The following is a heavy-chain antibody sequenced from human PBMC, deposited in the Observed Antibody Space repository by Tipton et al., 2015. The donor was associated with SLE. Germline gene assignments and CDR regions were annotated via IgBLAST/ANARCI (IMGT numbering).Heavy chain of an antibody. CDR1: GGSFSDYS. CDR2: INHSGST. Sequence: TLSLTCVVYGGSFSDYSWSWIRQSPGKGLEWIGEINHSGSTNYNPSLKSRVTISVDTSKIQFSLKLSSVTAADTAVYYCARLGDYDFWSGFDFDSWGQGTLVTVSS. CDR3: ARLGDYDFWSGFDFDS. D-gene: IGHD3-3*01. V-gene: IGHV4-34*01. J-gene: IGHJ4*02.